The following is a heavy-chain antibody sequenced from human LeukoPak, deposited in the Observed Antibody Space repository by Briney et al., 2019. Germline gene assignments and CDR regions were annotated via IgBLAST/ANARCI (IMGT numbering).Heavy chain of an antibody. J-gene: IGHJ3*02. V-gene: IGHV1-2*02. D-gene: IGHD3-10*01. CDR1: GYTLTGYY. CDR2: INPNSGDT. CDR3: ARDRGGDAFDI. Sequence: ASVKVSCKASGYTLTGYYMHWVRQAPGQGLEWMGCINPNSGDTKYAQKFQGRVTMTRDTSISTAYMELSSLRSDDTAVYYCARDRGGDAFDIWGQGTMVTVSS.